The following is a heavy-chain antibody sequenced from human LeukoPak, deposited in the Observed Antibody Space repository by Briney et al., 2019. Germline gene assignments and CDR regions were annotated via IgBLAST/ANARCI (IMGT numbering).Heavy chain of an antibody. CDR1: RYAFTGHY. D-gene: IGHD2-15*01. Sequence: VASVKVSCKTSRYAFTGHYIHWVRQAPGQGLEWLGWINSNSGDTKYEEKFQGRVTMTRDTSITTVYMDLTRLTSDDAAVYYCARVGLGKDTAFDIWGQGTMVTVSS. V-gene: IGHV1-2*02. CDR2: INSNSGDT. J-gene: IGHJ3*02. CDR3: ARVGLGKDTAFDI.